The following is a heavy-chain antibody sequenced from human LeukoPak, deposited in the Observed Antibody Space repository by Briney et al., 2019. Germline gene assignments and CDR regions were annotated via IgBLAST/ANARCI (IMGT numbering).Heavy chain of an antibody. J-gene: IGHJ3*02. CDR3: ARARYANAWYAFDI. Sequence: SETLSLTCTVSGGSVSSYYWSWIRRPPGRGLEWIAYLSHSGSSDSNPSLTSPVTTLVDTSKNQFSLKLTSVTAADTAVYYCARARYANAWYAFDIWGHGTMVTVSS. V-gene: IGHV4-59*02. CDR2: LSHSGSS. D-gene: IGHD2-2*01. CDR1: GGSVSSYY.